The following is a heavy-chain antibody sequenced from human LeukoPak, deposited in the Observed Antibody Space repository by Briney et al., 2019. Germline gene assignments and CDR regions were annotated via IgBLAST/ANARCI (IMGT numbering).Heavy chain of an antibody. J-gene: IGHJ3*02. CDR1: GYTLTELS. CDR3: ARGEDSYGPTAFDI. CDR2: FDPEDGET. D-gene: IGHD5-18*01. Sequence: ASVKVSCKVSGYTLTELSMHWVRQAPGKGLEWMGGFDPEDGETIYAQKFQGRVTITADESTSTAYMELSSLRSEDTAVYYCARGEDSYGPTAFDIWGQGTMVTVSS. V-gene: IGHV1-24*01.